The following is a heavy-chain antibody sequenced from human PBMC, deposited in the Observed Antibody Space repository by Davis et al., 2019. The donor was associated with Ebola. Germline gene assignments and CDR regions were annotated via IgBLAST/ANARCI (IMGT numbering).Heavy chain of an antibody. V-gene: IGHV1-18*01. J-gene: IGHJ6*02. CDR2: ISGYDGNT. D-gene: IGHD6-6*01. CDR3: ARGSLAARPGYYYGMDV. CDR1: GYIFSSFA. Sequence: ASVKVSCKASGYIFSSFAITWVREAPGQGLEWMGWISGYDGNTNYAQKVQGRVTMTTDTSTSTAYLELRSLRSDDTAVYYCARGSLAARPGYYYGMDVWGQGTTVTVSS.